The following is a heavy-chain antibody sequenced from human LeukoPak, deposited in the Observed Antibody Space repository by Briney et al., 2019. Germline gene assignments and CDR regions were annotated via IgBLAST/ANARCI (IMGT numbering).Heavy chain of an antibody. CDR3: ARNRWFGEFLFDY. D-gene: IGHD3-10*01. V-gene: IGHV3-48*02. CDR2: ISSSSNTI. J-gene: IGHJ4*02. Sequence: GSLRLSCAASGFSFSSYNMNWVRQAPGKGLEWVSYISSSSNTIYYADSVKGRFTISRDNANNSLYLQMNSLRDEDTAVYYCARNRWFGEFLFDYWGQGTLVTVSS. CDR1: GFSFSSYN.